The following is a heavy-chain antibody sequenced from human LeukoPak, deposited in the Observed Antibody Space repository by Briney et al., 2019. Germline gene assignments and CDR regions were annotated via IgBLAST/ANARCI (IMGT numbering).Heavy chain of an antibody. CDR3: AKSPYVDTAMVYFDY. Sequence: PGGSLRLSCAASGFTFDDYAMHWVRQAPGKGLEWVSGISWNSGSIGYADSVKGRFTISRDNSKNTLYLQMNSLRAEDTAVYYCAKSPYVDTAMVYFDYWGQGTLVTVSS. CDR1: GFTFDDYA. CDR2: ISWNSGSI. D-gene: IGHD5-18*01. J-gene: IGHJ4*02. V-gene: IGHV3-9*01.